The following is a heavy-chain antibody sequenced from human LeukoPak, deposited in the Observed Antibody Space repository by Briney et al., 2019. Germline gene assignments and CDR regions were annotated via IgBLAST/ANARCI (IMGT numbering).Heavy chain of an antibody. D-gene: IGHD1-26*01. CDR1: GGSISSYY. V-gene: IGHV4-34*01. J-gene: IGHJ4*02. CDR3: ARGVVGATTTPGY. Sequence: SETLSLTCTVSGGSISSYYWSWIRQPPGKGLEWIGEINHSGSTNYNPSLKSRVTISIDTSKNQFSLKLSSVTAADTAVYYCARGVVGATTTPGYWGQGTLVTVSS. CDR2: INHSGST.